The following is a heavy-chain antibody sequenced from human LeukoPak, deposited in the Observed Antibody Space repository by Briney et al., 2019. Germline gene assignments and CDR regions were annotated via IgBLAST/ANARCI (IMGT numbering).Heavy chain of an antibody. Sequence: GGSLRLSCAASGFTFSSYGMHWVRQAPGKGLEWVAFIRYDGSNKYYADSVKGRFTISRDNSKNTLYLQMNSLRAEDTAVYYCARGYFDSLLKADQEYFQHWGQGTLVTVSS. CDR1: GFTFSSYG. J-gene: IGHJ1*01. D-gene: IGHD3-9*01. CDR3: ARGYFDSLLKADQEYFQH. CDR2: IRYDGSNK. V-gene: IGHV3-30*02.